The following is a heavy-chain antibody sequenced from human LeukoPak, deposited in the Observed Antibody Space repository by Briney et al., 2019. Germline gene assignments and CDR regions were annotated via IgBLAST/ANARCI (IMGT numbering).Heavy chain of an antibody. J-gene: IGHJ3*02. V-gene: IGHV3-11*04. CDR1: GFTFSDYN. Sequence: PGGSLRLSCAASGFTFSDYNMRWIRQAPGKGLEWVSSISRSGSTKYYADSVKGRFTISRDNAKNSLFLQMNSLRAEDTAVYYCARHRGSYFGSAFDIWGQGTVVTVSS. CDR2: ISRSGSTK. D-gene: IGHD1-26*01. CDR3: ARHRGSYFGSAFDI.